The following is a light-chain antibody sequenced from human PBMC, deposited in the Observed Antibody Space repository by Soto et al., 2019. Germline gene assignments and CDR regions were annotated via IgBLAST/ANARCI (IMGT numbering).Light chain of an antibody. CDR2: EGS. J-gene: IGLJ7*01. CDR1: SSDVGSYNL. V-gene: IGLV2-23*01. Sequence: QSALTQPASVSGSPGQSITISCTGTSSDVGSYNLVSWYQQHPGKAPKLMIFEGSKRPSGVSNRFSGSKSGNTASLTISGLQAYDEADYYCCTYAAGDSAVFGGGTQLAVL. CDR3: CTYAAGDSAV.